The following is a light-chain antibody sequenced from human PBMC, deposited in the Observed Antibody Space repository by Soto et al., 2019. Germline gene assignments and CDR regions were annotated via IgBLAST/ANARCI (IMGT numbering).Light chain of an antibody. CDR1: QSVSSN. CDR2: GAS. CDR3: QQYNNWPPYT. J-gene: IGKJ2*01. V-gene: IGKV3-15*01. Sequence: EIVMTQSPSTLPVSPGERATLSCRASQSVSSNLAWYQQRPGQAPRLLISGASTRATGIPARFSGSGSGTEFTLTISSLQSEDFAVYHCQQYNNWPPYTFGQGTKLEFK.